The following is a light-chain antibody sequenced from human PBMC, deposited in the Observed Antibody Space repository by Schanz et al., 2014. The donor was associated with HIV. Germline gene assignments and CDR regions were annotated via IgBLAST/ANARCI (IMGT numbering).Light chain of an antibody. CDR3: CSYAGAYTRV. CDR2: DVT. J-gene: IGLJ3*02. CDR1: SSDVGGYDL. V-gene: IGLV2-11*01. Sequence: QSALTQPRSVSGSPGQSVTISCSGTSSDVGGYDLVSWYQHHPGKAPKLLILDVTKRASGVPAHFSGSKSGSTASLTISGLQAEDEADYYCCSYAGAYTRVFGGGTKVTVL.